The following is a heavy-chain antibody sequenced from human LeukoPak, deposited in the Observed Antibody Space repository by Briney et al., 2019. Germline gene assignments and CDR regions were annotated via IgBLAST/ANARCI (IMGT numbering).Heavy chain of an antibody. CDR3: ARDSGIVGATIGWFDP. J-gene: IGHJ5*02. V-gene: IGHV1-46*01. CDR1: GYTFTGYY. CDR2: INPSGGST. Sequence: ASVKVSCKASGYTFTGYYMHWVRQAPGQGLEWMGIINPSGGSTSYAQKFQGRVTMTRDTSTSTVYMELSSLRSEDTAVYYCARDSGIVGATIGWFDPWGQGTLVTVSS. D-gene: IGHD1-26*01.